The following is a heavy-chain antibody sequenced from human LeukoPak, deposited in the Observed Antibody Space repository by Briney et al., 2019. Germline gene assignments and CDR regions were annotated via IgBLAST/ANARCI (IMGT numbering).Heavy chain of an antibody. CDR1: GYTFTSYG. V-gene: IGHV1-18*01. D-gene: IGHD4-4*01. J-gene: IGHJ5*02. CDR2: ISGYNENT. Sequence: ASVKVSCKASGYTFTSYGISWVRQAPGQGLEWMGWISGYNENTNYVQKFQGRVTMTTDTSTSTAYMELRSLRYDDTAVHYCARDFARDYSNSNWFDPWGQGTLVTVSS. CDR3: ARDFARDYSNSNWFDP.